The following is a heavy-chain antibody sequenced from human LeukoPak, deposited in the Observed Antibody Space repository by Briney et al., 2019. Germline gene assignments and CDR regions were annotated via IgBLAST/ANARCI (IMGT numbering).Heavy chain of an antibody. CDR2: IKSKADGETI. D-gene: IGHD3-16*01. CDR1: DFTFSNVW. J-gene: IGHJ4*02. CDR3: TTGIDYGGGY. Sequence: GGSRRLSCAASDFTFSNVWMNWVRQSPGKGLEWVGRIKSKADGETIDYASPVRGRFTISRDDSRNTVYLQMNSLQIDDTAVYYCTTGIDYGGGYWGQGTLVTVSS. V-gene: IGHV3-15*07.